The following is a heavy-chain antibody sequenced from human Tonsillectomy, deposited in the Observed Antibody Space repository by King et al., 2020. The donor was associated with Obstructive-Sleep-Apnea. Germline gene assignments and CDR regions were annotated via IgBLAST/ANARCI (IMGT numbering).Heavy chain of an antibody. Sequence: VQLVQSGGGLVKPGGSLRLSCTASGFTFSDYFMSWIRQAPGEGLEWVSYINSRGDAMYYADSVKGRFTISRDNSKNSVYLQGNSLRAEDTAVYYCAVDYGSKYDYWGQGTLVTVSS. J-gene: IGHJ4*02. D-gene: IGHD4-17*01. CDR1: GFTFSDYF. CDR3: AVDYGSKYDY. CDR2: INSRGDAM. V-gene: IGHV3-11*01.